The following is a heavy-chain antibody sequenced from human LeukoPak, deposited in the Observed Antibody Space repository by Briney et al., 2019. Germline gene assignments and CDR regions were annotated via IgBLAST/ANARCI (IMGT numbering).Heavy chain of an antibody. J-gene: IGHJ4*02. D-gene: IGHD6-13*01. CDR2: IYPGDSDT. V-gene: IGHV5-51*01. Sequence: GESLKISCKGSGYIFTSYWIGWVRQMPGKGLEWMGIIYPGDSDTRYSPSFQGQVTISADKSISTAYLQWSSLKASDTAVYYCARRGPIAAVGYYFDYWGQGTLVTVSS. CDR1: GYIFTSYW. CDR3: ARRGPIAAVGYYFDY.